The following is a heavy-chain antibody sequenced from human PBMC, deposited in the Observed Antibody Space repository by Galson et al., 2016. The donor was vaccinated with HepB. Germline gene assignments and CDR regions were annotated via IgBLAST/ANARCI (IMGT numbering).Heavy chain of an antibody. J-gene: IGHJ6*02. D-gene: IGHD1-14*01. CDR2: ISGSGHSI. CDR3: AKDLTLILTRNYLYGLDV. Sequence: LRLSCAASGFTFSNYAMSWVRQAPGKGLEWISSISGSGHSIDTADSVKGRFTISRDNSKKTLDLQMDSLRAEDTALYYCAKDLTLILTRNYLYGLDVWGQGTTVTVSS. V-gene: IGHV3-23*01. CDR1: GFTFSNYA.